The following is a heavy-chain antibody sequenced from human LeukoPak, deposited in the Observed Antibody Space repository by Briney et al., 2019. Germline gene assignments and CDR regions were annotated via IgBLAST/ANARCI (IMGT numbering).Heavy chain of an antibody. Sequence: SVKVSCKASGGTFSSYAISRVRQAPGQGLEWMGRIIPILGIANYAQKFQGRVTITADKSTSTAYMELSSLRSEDTAVYYCARHYYDSSGMIIYGGPFDYWGQGTLVTVSS. D-gene: IGHD3-22*01. V-gene: IGHV1-69*04. CDR3: ARHYYDSSGMIIYGGPFDY. CDR1: GGTFSSYA. CDR2: IIPILGIA. J-gene: IGHJ4*02.